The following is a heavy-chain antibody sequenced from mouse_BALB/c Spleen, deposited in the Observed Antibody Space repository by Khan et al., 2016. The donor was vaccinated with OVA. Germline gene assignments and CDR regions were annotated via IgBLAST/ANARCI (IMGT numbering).Heavy chain of an antibody. J-gene: IGHJ3*01. V-gene: IGHV5-15*02. CDR2: ISDLAYTI. CDR3: ARGGGTAPFAY. D-gene: IGHD1-2*01. CDR1: GFTFSDYG. Sequence: EVELVESGGGLVQPGGSRKLSCAASGFTFSDYGMAWVRQAPGKGPEWVAFISDLAYTIYYGDAVTGRFTISRENAKNTLYLEMGSLRSEDTAIYYCARGGGTAPFAYWGLGTLVTVSA.